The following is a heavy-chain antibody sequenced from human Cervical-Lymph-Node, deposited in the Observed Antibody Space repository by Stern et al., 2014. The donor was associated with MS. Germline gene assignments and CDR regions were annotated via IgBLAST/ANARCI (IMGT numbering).Heavy chain of an antibody. CDR2: IDEDGGFT. CDR1: GFTFDRYW. CDR3: GRDLSGRYDR. J-gene: IGHJ5*02. Sequence: EVQLLESGGGLVQPGGSLRLSCADSGFTFDRYWMPWVRQVPGEGLVWVSRIDEDGGFTSYADFAKGRFTISRDNTKNTLYLQMNSLRADDTAIYYCGRDLSGRYDRWGQGTLVTVSS. D-gene: IGHD6-25*01. V-gene: IGHV3-74*03.